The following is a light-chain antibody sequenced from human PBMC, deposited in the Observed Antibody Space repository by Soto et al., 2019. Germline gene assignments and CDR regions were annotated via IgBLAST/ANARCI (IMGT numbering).Light chain of an antibody. CDR1: SSNIGSNT. CDR2: SNN. J-gene: IGLJ2*01. CDR3: AAWDDSLNGVV. Sequence: QSVLTQPPSASGTPGQRVTISCSGSSSNIGSNTVNWYQQLPGTAPKLLIYSNNQRPSGVPERFSGSKSGTSASLAISGLQSGDEADYYCAAWDDSLNGVVFGGGTKGTVL. V-gene: IGLV1-44*01.